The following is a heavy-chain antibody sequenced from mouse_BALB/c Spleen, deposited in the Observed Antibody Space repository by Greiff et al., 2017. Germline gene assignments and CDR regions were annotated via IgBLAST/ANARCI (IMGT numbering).Heavy chain of an antibody. D-gene: IGHD1-1*01. CDR3: ARPYYYGSSYGAMDY. Sequence: EVHLVESGGGLVQPGGSRKLSCAASGFTFSSFGMHWVRQAPEKGLEWVAYISSGSSTIYYADTVKGRFTISRDNPKNTLFLQMTSLRSEDTAMYYCARPYYYGSSYGAMDYWGQGTSVTVSS. CDR1: GFTFSSFG. V-gene: IGHV5-17*02. CDR2: ISSGSSTI. J-gene: IGHJ4*01.